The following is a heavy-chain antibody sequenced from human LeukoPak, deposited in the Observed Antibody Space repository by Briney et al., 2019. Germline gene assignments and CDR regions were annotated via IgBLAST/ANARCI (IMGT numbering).Heavy chain of an antibody. V-gene: IGHV4-39*01. CDR3: ARRLIAATIDY. J-gene: IGHJ4*02. Sequence: KPSETLSLTCTVFGGSISSSSYYWAWIRQPPGKGLEWIGSVYYSGTTFYNPSLKSRLTISVDTSKNQFSLKLSSVTAADTALYYCARRLIAATIDYWGQGTLVTVSS. D-gene: IGHD5-12*01. CDR1: GGSISSSSYY. CDR2: VYYSGTT.